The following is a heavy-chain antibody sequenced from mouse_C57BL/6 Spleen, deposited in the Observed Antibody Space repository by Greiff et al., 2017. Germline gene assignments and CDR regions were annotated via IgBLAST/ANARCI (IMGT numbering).Heavy chain of an antibody. J-gene: IGHJ3*01. D-gene: IGHD1-1*01. V-gene: IGHV1-53*01. CDR2: INPSNGGT. Sequence: VQLQQPGTELVKPGASVKLSCKASGYTFTSYWMHWVKQRPGQGLEWIGNINPSNGGTNYNEKFKSKATLTVDKSSSTAYMQLSSLTAEDSAVYYCARNYGSSYAWFAYWGQGTLVTVSA. CDR1: GYTFTSYW. CDR3: ARNYGSSYAWFAY.